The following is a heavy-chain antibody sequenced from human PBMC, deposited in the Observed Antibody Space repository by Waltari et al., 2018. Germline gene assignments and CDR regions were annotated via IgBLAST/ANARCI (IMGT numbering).Heavy chain of an antibody. V-gene: IGHV3-33*08. Sequence: QVQLVESGGGVVQPGRSLRLSCAASGFTFSSYGMPWVRQAPGKGLEWVAVIWYYGSNKYYADSVKGRFTISRDNSKNTLYRQMNSLRSEDTAVYYCARGETGDKWGYWGQGTLVTVSS. CDR3: ARGETGDKWGY. D-gene: IGHD7-27*01. J-gene: IGHJ4*02. CDR2: IWYYGSNK. CDR1: GFTFSSYG.